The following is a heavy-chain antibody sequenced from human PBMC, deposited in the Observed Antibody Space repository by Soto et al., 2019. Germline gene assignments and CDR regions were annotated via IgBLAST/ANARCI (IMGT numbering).Heavy chain of an antibody. J-gene: IGHJ4*02. CDR2: ISYDGRNE. Sequence: GGTLSLSCAASGFTFSSYGMHWVRQAPGKGLEWVAVISYDGRNEYYADSVKGRFAISRDNSKNTLYLQMNSLRAEDTAVYYCATLFSGSYEVYWGQGTLVTVSS. CDR3: ATLFSGSYEVY. V-gene: IGHV3-30*03. CDR1: GFTFSSYG. D-gene: IGHD1-26*01.